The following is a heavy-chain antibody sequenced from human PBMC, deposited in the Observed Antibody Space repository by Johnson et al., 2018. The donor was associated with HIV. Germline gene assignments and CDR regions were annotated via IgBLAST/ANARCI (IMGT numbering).Heavy chain of an antibody. CDR3: ARSLGVVGAIGKGAFDI. Sequence: QVQLVESGGGLVKPGGSLRLSCAASGFSFSDYYMSWIRQAPGKGLEWVSYISGSGTNIYYADAVKGRFTISRDNAKNTLYLQMYRLRAEETAVYYCARSLGVVGAIGKGAFDIWGQGTMVTVSS. CDR1: GFSFSDYY. J-gene: IGHJ3*02. CDR2: ISGSGTNI. D-gene: IGHD1-26*01. V-gene: IGHV3-11*04.